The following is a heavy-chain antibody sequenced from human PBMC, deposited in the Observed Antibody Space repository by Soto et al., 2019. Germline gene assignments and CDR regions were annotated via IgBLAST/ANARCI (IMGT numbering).Heavy chain of an antibody. CDR1: GCTFTSYA. Sequence: ASVKVSCKASGCTFTSYAMHWVRQAPGQRLEWMGWINAGNGNTKYSQKFQGRVTITRDTSASTAYMELSSLRSEDTAVYYCARGVAGPLHWFDPWGQGTLVTVSS. V-gene: IGHV1-3*01. D-gene: IGHD6-19*01. CDR2: INAGNGNT. CDR3: ARGVAGPLHWFDP. J-gene: IGHJ5*02.